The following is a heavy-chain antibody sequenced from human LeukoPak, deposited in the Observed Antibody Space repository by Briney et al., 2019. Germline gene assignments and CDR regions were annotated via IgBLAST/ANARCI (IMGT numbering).Heavy chain of an antibody. J-gene: IGHJ4*02. CDR2: ISSSRSNTI. V-gene: IGHV3-48*03. CDR3: ARDLYYYGSGNYVPGFPDY. CDR1: GFTFSIYK. D-gene: IGHD3-10*01. Sequence: GGSLRLSCAASGFTFSIYKMNWVRQAPGRGLEWVSYISSSRSNTIYYADSGKGRFTISRDDAKNSLYLQMNNLRAEDTAVYYCARDLYYYGSGNYVPGFPDYWGQGTLVTVSS.